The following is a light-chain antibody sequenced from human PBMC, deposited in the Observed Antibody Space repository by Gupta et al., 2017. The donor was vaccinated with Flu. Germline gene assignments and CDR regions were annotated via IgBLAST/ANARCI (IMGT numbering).Light chain of an antibody. Sequence: QSALTQPASVSGSPGQSITISCTVTSSDIGAYDFVSWYQHHPGEAPKLLIFEVSRRPSGISERFSGSRTGNMASLTVSGLQTDDEADYYCTSWTRSDTLVFGTGSKVTV. CDR2: EVS. CDR1: SSDIGAYDF. V-gene: IGLV2-14*01. CDR3: TSWTRSDTLV. J-gene: IGLJ1*01.